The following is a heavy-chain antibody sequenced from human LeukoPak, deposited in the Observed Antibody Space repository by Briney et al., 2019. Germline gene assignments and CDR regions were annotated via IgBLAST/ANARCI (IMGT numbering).Heavy chain of an antibody. Sequence: ASVKVSCKASGYTFTNYAMHWVRQAPGQRPEWMAWINAGSGNTKYSQEFQGRVTVTRDTSASTAYMELSSLRSDDTGIYYCTRARGSSYNYYYMDFWGQGTTVTVSS. CDR1: GYTFTNYA. CDR3: TRARGSSYNYYYMDF. V-gene: IGHV1-3*01. D-gene: IGHD6-19*01. J-gene: IGHJ6*03. CDR2: INAGSGNT.